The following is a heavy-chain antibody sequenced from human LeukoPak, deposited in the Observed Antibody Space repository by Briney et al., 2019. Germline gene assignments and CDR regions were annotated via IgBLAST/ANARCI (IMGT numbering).Heavy chain of an antibody. Sequence: PSETLSLTCTVSGGSVSSGSYYWSWIRQPPGKGLEWIGYIYYSGSTNYNPSLKSRVTISVDTSKNQFSLKLSSVTAADTAVYYCARDVHYYYYYGMDVCGQGTTVTVSS. CDR2: IYYSGST. CDR3: ARDVHYYYYYGMDV. D-gene: IGHD3-10*02. V-gene: IGHV4-61*01. J-gene: IGHJ6*02. CDR1: GGSVSSGSYY.